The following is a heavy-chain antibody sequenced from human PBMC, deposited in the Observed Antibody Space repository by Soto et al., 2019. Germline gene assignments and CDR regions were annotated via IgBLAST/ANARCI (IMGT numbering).Heavy chain of an antibody. V-gene: IGHV1-8*01. D-gene: IGHD3-10*01. J-gene: IGHJ4*02. CDR3: ARGRASGSYYLLDY. CDR2: INPNSGNI. Sequence: GASVKVSCKASGNTSTSYDINWVRQATGHGLEWMGWINPNSGNIGYAQKFQGRVTMTRDTAIRTAYMEVSRLRSDDTAVYYCARGRASGSYYLLDYWGQGTLVTVSS. CDR1: GNTSTSYD.